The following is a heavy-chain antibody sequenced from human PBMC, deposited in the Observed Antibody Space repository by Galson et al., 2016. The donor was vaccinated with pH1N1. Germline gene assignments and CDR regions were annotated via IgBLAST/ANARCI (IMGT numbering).Heavy chain of an antibody. Sequence: SLRLSCAASGFTFDDHAMHWVRQAPGKGLEWVSGISWNSGNIGYADSVKGRFTISRDNAQNSLYLQMHSLSSEDTAFYFCARAPMYSSSSPWFDSWGQGTLVTVAS. V-gene: IGHV3-9*01. CDR3: ARAPMYSSSSPWFDS. D-gene: IGHD6-6*01. CDR2: ISWNSGNI. J-gene: IGHJ5*01. CDR1: GFTFDDHA.